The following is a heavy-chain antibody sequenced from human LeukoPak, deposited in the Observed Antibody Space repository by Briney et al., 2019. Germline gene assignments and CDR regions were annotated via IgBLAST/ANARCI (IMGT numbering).Heavy chain of an antibody. CDR1: GFKFKNYW. CDR2: IKQDGSEK. V-gene: IGHV3-7*01. D-gene: IGHD3-3*01. J-gene: IGHJ4*02. CDR3: AKDLTIFGVVIGPPVVGFDY. Sequence: PGGSLRLSCIVSGFKFKNYWMSWVRQAPGKGLEWVANIKQDGSEKYSVDSVKGRFTISRDNAKNSLFLQMNSLRAEDTAVYYCAKDLTIFGVVIGPPVVGFDYWGQGTLVTVSS.